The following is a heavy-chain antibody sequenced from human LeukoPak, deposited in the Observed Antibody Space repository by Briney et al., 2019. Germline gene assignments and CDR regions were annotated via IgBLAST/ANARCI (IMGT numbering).Heavy chain of an antibody. J-gene: IGHJ4*02. CDR3: ARERSIVVATFDY. Sequence: GGSLRLSCAASGFTFSDYYMSWIRQAPGKGLEWVSYISSSGSTIYYADSVKGRFTISRDNAKNSLYLQMNSLRAEDTAVYYCARERSIVVATFDYWGQGTLVTVSS. CDR1: GFTFSDYY. CDR2: ISSSGSTI. D-gene: IGHD3-22*01. V-gene: IGHV3-11*01.